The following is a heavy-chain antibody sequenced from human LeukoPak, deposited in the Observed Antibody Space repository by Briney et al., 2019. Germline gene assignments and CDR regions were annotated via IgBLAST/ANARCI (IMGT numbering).Heavy chain of an antibody. Sequence: GGSLRLSCAASGFTFSSYNMNWVRQAPGKGLEWVSYISSSSSYIYYADSVKGRFTISRDNAKNSLYLQMNSLRAEDTAVYYCAGGPGYCSGGTCYSGSYDIWGQGTMVTVSS. CDR2: ISSSSSYI. D-gene: IGHD2-15*01. CDR3: AGGPGYCSGGTCYSGSYDI. CDR1: GFTFSSYN. J-gene: IGHJ3*02. V-gene: IGHV3-21*01.